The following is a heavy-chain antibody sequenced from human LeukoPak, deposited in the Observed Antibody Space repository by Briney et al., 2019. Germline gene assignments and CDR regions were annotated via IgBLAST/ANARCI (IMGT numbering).Heavy chain of an antibody. D-gene: IGHD4-17*01. Sequence: ASVKVSCKASGYTFTSYDINWVRQATGQGLEWMGWMNPNSGNTGYAQKFQSRVTITRNTSISTAYMELSSLRSEDTAVYYCARDALFGDPYYYYMDVWGKGTTVTISS. J-gene: IGHJ6*03. V-gene: IGHV1-8*03. CDR2: MNPNSGNT. CDR1: GYTFTSYD. CDR3: ARDALFGDPYYYYMDV.